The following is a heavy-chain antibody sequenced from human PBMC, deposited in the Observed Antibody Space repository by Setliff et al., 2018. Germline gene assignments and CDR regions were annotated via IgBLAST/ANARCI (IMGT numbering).Heavy chain of an antibody. CDR1: GDSISGDY. CDR3: ARTRYGLGGRPY. D-gene: IGHD2-15*01. V-gene: IGHV4-59*01. Sequence: SETLSLTCTVSGDSISGDYWSWIRQPPGKGLGWIGFIHYSGSTNYNPSLKSRVTISLDTPKNQFSLRLSSVTAADTAVYYCARTRYGLGGRPYWGQGTLFTVSS. J-gene: IGHJ4*02. CDR2: IHYSGST.